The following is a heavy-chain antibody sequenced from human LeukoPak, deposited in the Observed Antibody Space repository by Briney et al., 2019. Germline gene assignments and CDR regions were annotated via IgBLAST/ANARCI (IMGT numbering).Heavy chain of an antibody. CDR1: GFTFSNYW. CDR3: AKTNYGGAIDY. V-gene: IGHV3-7*03. CDR2: IKQDGSDK. Sequence: GGSLRLSCAVSGFTFSNYWMSWVRQAPGKGLEWVANIKQDGSDKFYVDFVKGRFTISRDNAKNSLFLQMNSLRAEDTAVYYCAKTNYGGAIDYWGQGTLVTVSS. D-gene: IGHD3-16*01. J-gene: IGHJ4*02.